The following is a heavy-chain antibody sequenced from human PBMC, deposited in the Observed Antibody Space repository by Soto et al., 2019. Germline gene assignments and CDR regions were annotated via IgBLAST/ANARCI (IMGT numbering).Heavy chain of an antibody. Sequence: GESVKISCKGSGYSFTSYWIGWVLQMPGKGLEWMGIIYPGDSDTRYSPSFQGQVTISADKSISTAYLQWSSLKASDTAMYYCARSPLYDFWSGYYTGGNWFDPWGQGTLVTVSS. CDR2: IYPGDSDT. V-gene: IGHV5-51*01. CDR1: GYSFTSYW. J-gene: IGHJ5*02. D-gene: IGHD3-3*01. CDR3: ARSPLYDFWSGYYTGGNWFDP.